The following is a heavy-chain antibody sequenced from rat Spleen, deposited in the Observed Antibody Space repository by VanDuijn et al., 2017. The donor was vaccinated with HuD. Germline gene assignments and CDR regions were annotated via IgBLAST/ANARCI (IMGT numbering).Heavy chain of an antibody. D-gene: IGHD1-2*01. J-gene: IGHJ3*01. CDR3: ARRGTAIPYNWFDY. CDR2: ISYDGRVT. CDR1: GFTFSDYY. V-gene: IGHV5-29*01. Sequence: EVELVESDGGLVQPGRSLNLSCAASGFTFSDYYMAWVRQAPTKGLEWVASISYDGRVTYYRDSVKGRFTISKDNAKSTLNLQMDSLRSEDTATYYCARRGTAIPYNWFDYWGQGILVTVSS.